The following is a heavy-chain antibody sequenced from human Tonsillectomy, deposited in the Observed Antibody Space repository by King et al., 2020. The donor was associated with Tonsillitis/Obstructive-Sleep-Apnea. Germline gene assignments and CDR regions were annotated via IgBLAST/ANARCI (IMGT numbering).Heavy chain of an antibody. Sequence: QLVQSGAEVKKPGASVKGSCKASGYTFTSYYIHWVRQAPGQGLERMGIINPIGGSTSYEQKFQGRVTLARDTSTSTVYMELSSLRSEDTAVYYCARTPGGIFGVDTFDYWGQGTLVTVSS. D-gene: IGHD3-3*01. CDR3: ARTPGGIFGVDTFDY. V-gene: IGHV1-46*01. J-gene: IGHJ4*02. CDR1: GYTFTSYY. CDR2: INPIGGST.